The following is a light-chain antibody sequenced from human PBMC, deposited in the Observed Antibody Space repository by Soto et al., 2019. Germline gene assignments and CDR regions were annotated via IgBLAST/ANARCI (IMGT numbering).Light chain of an antibody. CDR3: QQYGASPWR. J-gene: IGKJ1*01. V-gene: IGKV3-20*01. CDR2: DTS. CDR1: QSVSSSH. Sequence: EVKVTQSPGTLSLSPGERATLSCRASQSVSSSHLAWYQQKRGQAPRLLIYDTSTRATGIPDRFSGSWSGTDFTLTISRLEPEDFAVYHCQQYGASPWRFGQGAKVDLK.